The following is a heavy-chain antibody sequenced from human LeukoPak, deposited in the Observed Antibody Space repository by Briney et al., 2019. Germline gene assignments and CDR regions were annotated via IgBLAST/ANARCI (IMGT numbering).Heavy chain of an antibody. CDR3: ARFSSGCSTASCYLDY. CDR1: GGSINDHY. Sequence: PSETLSLTCTVSGGSINDHYWSWIRQPPGKGLELTGHIHSTGNTFYKPSLKSRITISLDTSRNQFSLRLSSVTAADTAVYYCARFSSGCSTASCYLDYWGQGTLVTVSS. CDR2: IHSTGNT. D-gene: IGHD2-2*01. V-gene: IGHV4-59*11. J-gene: IGHJ4*02.